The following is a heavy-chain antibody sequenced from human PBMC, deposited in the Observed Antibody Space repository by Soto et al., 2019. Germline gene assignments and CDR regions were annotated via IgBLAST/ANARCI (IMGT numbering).Heavy chain of an antibody. CDR1: GYTFTGYY. J-gene: IGHJ6*02. D-gene: IGHD4-17*01. CDR2: ISPLSGVT. Sequence: QVQQVQSGPEVKKPGASVKVSCKASGYTFTGYYIHWVRQAPGQGLEWMGWISPLSGVTNYAQRFQGRVTFTTDTSVNTAYMELCWLRAGDTALYFCAREFDSGDFGLDLWGQGTTVTVSS. CDR3: AREFDSGDFGLDL. V-gene: IGHV1-2*02.